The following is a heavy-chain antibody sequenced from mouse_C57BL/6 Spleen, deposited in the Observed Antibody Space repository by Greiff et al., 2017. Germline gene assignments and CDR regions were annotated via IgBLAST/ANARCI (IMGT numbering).Heavy chain of an antibody. V-gene: IGHV1-9*01. CDR3: ARKRALYSSFAY. D-gene: IGHD3-1*01. Sequence: QVQLQQSGAELMKPGASVKLSCKATGYTFTGYWIEWVKQRPGHGLEWIGEILPGSGSTTYNEKFKGKATFTADTSSNTAYMQLSSLTTEDSAIYYCARKRALYSSFAYWGQGTLVTVSA. CDR2: ILPGSGST. CDR1: GYTFTGYW. J-gene: IGHJ3*01.